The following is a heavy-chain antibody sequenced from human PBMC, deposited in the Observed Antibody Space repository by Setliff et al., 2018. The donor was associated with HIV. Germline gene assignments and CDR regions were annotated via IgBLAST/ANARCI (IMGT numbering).Heavy chain of an antibody. D-gene: IGHD5-12*01. V-gene: IGHV4-61*02. CDR2: ISTSGST. CDR3: TRLAGGYADY. CDR1: GGSINSANYY. J-gene: IGHJ4*02. Sequence: SETLSLTCTVSGGSINSANYYWSLIRQPPGKGLEWIGCISTSGSTNYNPSLKSRVTLSIDMSKNQFSLKMSSVTAADTAVYYCTRLAGGYADYWGQGTLVTVSS.